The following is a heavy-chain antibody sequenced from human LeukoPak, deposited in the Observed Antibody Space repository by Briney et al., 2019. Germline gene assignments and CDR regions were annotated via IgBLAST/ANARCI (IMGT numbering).Heavy chain of an antibody. CDR3: ARWNDEGAFDY. CDR2: IKQDGTEQ. CDR1: GFTFSTYC. V-gene: IGHV3-7*02. D-gene: IGHD1-1*01. Sequence: GGSLRLSCVASGFTFSTYCMSWVRQVPGKGLEWVAIIKQDGTEQYYVDSVKGRSTISRDNAKNSLYLQLNSLRPEDTAVYYCARWNDEGAFDYWGQGTLVTVSS. J-gene: IGHJ4*02.